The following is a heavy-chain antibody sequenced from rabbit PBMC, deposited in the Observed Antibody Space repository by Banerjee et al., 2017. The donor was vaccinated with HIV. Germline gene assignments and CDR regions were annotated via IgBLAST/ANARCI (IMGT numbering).Heavy chain of an antibody. D-gene: IGHD8-1*01. J-gene: IGHJ4*01. V-gene: IGHV1S43*01. CDR2: IYTSSGST. Sequence: QSLEESGGGLVKSEGSLTLTCKASGFDLSSYYYMCWVRQAPGKGLEWIACIYTSSGSTWYASWAKGRFTISRSTSLNTVDLKMTSLTAADTAPYFCANYIYYTGFNLWGPGPLVTVS. CDR3: ANYIYYTGFNL. CDR1: GFDLSSYYY.